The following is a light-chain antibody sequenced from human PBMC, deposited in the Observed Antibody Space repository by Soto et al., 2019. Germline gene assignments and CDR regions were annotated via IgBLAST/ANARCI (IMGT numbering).Light chain of an antibody. CDR1: SSDVGGYNY. CDR2: EVS. Sequence: QSVLTQPASVSGSPGQSITISCTGTSSDVGGYNYVSWYQQHPGKAPKLMIYEVSNRPSGISNRFSGSKSGNMASLTISGLQAEDEADYYCSSYTSSGTPVVFGGGTKVTVL. V-gene: IGLV2-14*01. CDR3: SSYTSSGTPVV. J-gene: IGLJ2*01.